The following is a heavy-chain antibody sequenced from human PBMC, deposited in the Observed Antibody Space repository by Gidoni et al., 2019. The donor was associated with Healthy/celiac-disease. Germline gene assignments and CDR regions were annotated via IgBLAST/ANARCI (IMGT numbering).Heavy chain of an antibody. Sequence: QLQLQESGPGLVKPSETLSLTCPVSGGSISSSSYYWGWIRQPPGKGLEWIGSIYYSGSTYYNPSLKSRVTISVDTSKNQFSLKLSSVTAADTAVYYCARDGSYYYYGMDVWGQGTTVTVSS. CDR2: IYYSGST. V-gene: IGHV4-39*02. CDR1: GGSISSSSYY. CDR3: ARDGSYYYYGMDV. J-gene: IGHJ6*02.